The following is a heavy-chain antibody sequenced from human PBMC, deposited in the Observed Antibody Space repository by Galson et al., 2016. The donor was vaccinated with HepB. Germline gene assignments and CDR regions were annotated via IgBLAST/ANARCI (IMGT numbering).Heavy chain of an antibody. CDR1: GFTFNTYG. V-gene: IGHV3-48*01. D-gene: IGHD3-10*01. Sequence: SLRLSCADSGFTFNTYGMNWVRQAPGKGLEWVSYISSASSIKYYADSVKGRFTISRDNSKNTLYLEMNSLRGEDTAMYYCARDYVPGAWGQGVLVTVSS. CDR2: ISSASSIK. CDR3: ARDYVPGA. J-gene: IGHJ5*02.